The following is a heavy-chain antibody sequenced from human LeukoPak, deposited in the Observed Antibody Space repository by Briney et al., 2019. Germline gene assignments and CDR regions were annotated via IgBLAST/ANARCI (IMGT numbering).Heavy chain of an antibody. CDR2: IYASGST. CDR1: GGSISSGGYY. J-gene: IGHJ4*02. V-gene: IGHV4-61*02. Sequence: PSQTLSLTCTVSGGSISSGGYYWSWIRQPPGKALEWIGRIYASGSTNYNPSLKSRVTISVDTSKNQFSLKLTSVTAADTAVYYCATHPVVGATRGQVPYWGQGTLVTVSS. D-gene: IGHD1-26*01. CDR3: ATHPVVGATRGQVPY.